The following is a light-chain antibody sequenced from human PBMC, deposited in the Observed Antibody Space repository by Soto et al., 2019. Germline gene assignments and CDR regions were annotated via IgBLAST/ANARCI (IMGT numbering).Light chain of an antibody. CDR2: TTS. V-gene: IGKV1-39*01. CDR1: QSISSF. Sequence: DIQMTQSPSSLSASVGDRVTITCRTSQSISSFLNWYQHKPGNAPKLLIYTTSTLRSGVPSRFRGSGYGTHFTLTIPNVQPEDFATYYCQQRYSTPPITFGQGTRLDIK. CDR3: QQRYSTPPIT. J-gene: IGKJ5*01.